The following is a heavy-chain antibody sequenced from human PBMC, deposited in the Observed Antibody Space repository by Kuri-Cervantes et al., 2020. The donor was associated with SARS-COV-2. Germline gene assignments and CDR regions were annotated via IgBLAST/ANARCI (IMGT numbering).Heavy chain of an antibody. CDR3: ARVITMVRGVIILRVNWFDP. CDR2: INPSGGST. J-gene: IGHJ5*02. CDR1: GYTFTSYY. D-gene: IGHD3-10*01. V-gene: IGHV1-46*01. Sequence: ASVKVSCKASGYTFTSYYMHWVRQAPGQGLEWMGIINPSGGSTSYAQKFQGRVTMTRDTSTSTVYMELSSLRSEDTAVYYCARVITMVRGVIILRVNWFDPWGQGTLVTVSS.